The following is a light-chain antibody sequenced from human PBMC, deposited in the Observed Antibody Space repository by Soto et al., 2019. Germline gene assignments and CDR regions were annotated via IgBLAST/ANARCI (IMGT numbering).Light chain of an antibody. CDR2: DVS. CDR3: NSYTSSTTLV. V-gene: IGLV2-14*03. J-gene: IGLJ2*01. Sequence: QSVLTQPASVSGSPGQSITISCTGTSSDVGGYDYVSWYQQHPGKAPKLMIYDVSSRPSGVSNRSSGSKSGSTASLTISGLQAEDEADYYCNSYTSSTTLVFGGGTKLTVL. CDR1: SSDVGGYDY.